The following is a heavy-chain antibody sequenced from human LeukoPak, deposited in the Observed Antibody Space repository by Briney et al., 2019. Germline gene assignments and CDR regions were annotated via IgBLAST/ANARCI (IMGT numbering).Heavy chain of an antibody. CDR3: TLTGAYWYFDF. V-gene: IGHV3-73*01. D-gene: IGHD3-9*01. CDR1: GFTFSGSA. Sequence: PGGSLRLSCAASGFTFSGSAMHWVRQASGKGLEWVGRIRSKANSYATAYAASVKGRFTISRDDSKNTAYLQMNSLKTEDTAVYYCTLTGAYWYFDFWGRGTLVTVSS. CDR2: IRSKANSYAT. J-gene: IGHJ2*01.